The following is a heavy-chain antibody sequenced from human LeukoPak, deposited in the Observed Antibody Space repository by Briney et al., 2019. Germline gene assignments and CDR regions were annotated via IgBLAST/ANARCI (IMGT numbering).Heavy chain of an antibody. J-gene: IGHJ3*02. V-gene: IGHV3-11*04. Sequence: GGSLRLSCAASGFSVSNNYMNWVRQAPGKGLEWVSYISSSGSTIYYAGSVKGRFTISRDNAKNSLYLQMNGLRAEDTAVYYCAREFGLRYFDWLLWGPFDIWGQGTMVTV. D-gene: IGHD3-9*01. CDR1: GFSVSNNY. CDR3: AREFGLRYFDWLLWGPFDI. CDR2: ISSSGSTI.